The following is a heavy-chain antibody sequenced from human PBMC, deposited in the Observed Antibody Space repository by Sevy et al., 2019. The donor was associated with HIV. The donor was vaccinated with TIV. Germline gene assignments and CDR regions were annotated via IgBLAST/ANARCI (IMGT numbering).Heavy chain of an antibody. V-gene: IGHV3-15*01. Sequence: PGGSLRLSCAASGFTFSNAWMSWVRQAPGKGLEWVGRIKSKTDGGTTDYAAPVKGRFTISRDDSKNTLYLQMNSLKTEDTDVYYCTTDDYGDYGGLDYWGQGTLVTVSS. J-gene: IGHJ4*02. CDR2: IKSKTDGGTT. CDR3: TTDDYGDYGGLDY. CDR1: GFTFSNAW. D-gene: IGHD4-17*01.